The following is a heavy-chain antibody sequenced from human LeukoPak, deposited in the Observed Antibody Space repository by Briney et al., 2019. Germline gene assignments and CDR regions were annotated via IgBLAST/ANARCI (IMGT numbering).Heavy chain of an antibody. CDR1: GGSISSSNW. CDR2: INHSGST. Sequence: SETLSLTCAVSGGSISSSNWWSWVRQPPGKGLEWIGEINHSGSTNYNPSLKSRVTISVDTSKNQFSLKLSSVTAADTAVYYCARGPPYIVVVTAIGFFDYWGQGTLVTVSS. V-gene: IGHV4-4*02. D-gene: IGHD2-21*02. CDR3: ARGPPYIVVVTAIGFFDY. J-gene: IGHJ4*02.